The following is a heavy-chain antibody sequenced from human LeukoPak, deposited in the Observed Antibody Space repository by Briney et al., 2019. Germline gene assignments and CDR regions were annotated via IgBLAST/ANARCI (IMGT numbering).Heavy chain of an antibody. CDR1: GGSISSYY. CDR3: ARVRTMIVAEIDY. J-gene: IGHJ4*02. CDR2: IYYSGST. D-gene: IGHD3-22*01. Sequence: SETLSLTCTVSGGSISSYYWSWIRQPPWKGLEWIGYIYYSGSTNYNPSLKSRVTISVDTSKNQFSLKLSSVTAADTAVYYCARVRTMIVAEIDYWGQGTLVTVSS. V-gene: IGHV4-59*01.